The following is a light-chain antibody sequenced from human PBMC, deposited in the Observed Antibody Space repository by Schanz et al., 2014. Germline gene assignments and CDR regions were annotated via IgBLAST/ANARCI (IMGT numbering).Light chain of an antibody. Sequence: QSALTQPASVSGSPGQSITISCTGTSSDVGSYNLVSWYQQHPGEAPKLLIYEGTKRPSGVSYRFSGSKSANTASLTISGLQAEDEADYYCSAYVQGRNFVAFGGGTKLTVL. CDR3: SAYVQGRNFVA. J-gene: IGLJ2*01. V-gene: IGLV2-23*03. CDR1: SSDVGSYNL. CDR2: EGT.